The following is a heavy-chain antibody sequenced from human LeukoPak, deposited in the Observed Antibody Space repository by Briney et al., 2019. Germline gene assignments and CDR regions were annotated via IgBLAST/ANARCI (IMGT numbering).Heavy chain of an antibody. CDR1: GGSFSGYY. D-gene: IGHD1-26*01. J-gene: IGHJ4*02. Sequence: PSETLSLTCAVYGGSFSGYYWSWIRQPPGKGLEWIGEINHSGSTNYNPSLKSRVTISVDTSKNQFSLKLSSVTAADTAVYYCARHGVKVGANKAIDYWGQGTLVTVSS. CDR3: ARHGVKVGANKAIDY. V-gene: IGHV4-34*01. CDR2: INHSGST.